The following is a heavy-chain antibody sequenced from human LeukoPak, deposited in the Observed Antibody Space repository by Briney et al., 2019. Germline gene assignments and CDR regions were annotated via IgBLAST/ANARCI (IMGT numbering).Heavy chain of an antibody. J-gene: IGHJ4*02. V-gene: IGHV2-5*02. D-gene: IGHD2-15*01. Sequence: ESGPTLVKPTQTLTLTCTFSGFSLSTSGVGVGWIRQPPGKALEWLALIYWDDDKRYSPSLKSRLTITKDTSKNQVVLTMTNMDPVDTDTYYCASAGVVVVVAEKYYFDYWGQGTLVTVSS. CDR2: IYWDDDK. CDR3: ASAGVVVVVAEKYYFDY. CDR1: GFSLSTSGVG.